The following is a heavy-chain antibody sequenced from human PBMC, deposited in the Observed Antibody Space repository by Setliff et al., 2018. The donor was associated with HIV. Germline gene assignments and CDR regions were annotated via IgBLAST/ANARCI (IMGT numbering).Heavy chain of an antibody. CDR1: GGSFRSSRYY. J-gene: IGHJ3*02. CDR2: IHYGGFF. D-gene: IGHD3-3*01. CDR3: ARDRKSLGYNFWSGFRPDAAFDI. V-gene: IGHV4-39*02. Sequence: SETLSLTCTVSGGSFRSSRYYWGWIRQPPGKGLEWIGNIHYGGFFWYSPSLKSRVTISVDTSKNQFSLKLSSVTAADTAVYYCARDRKSLGYNFWSGFRPDAAFDIWGQGTMVTVSS.